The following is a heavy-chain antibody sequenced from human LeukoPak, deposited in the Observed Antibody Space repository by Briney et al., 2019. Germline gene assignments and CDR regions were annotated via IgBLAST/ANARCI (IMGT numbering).Heavy chain of an antibody. J-gene: IGHJ4*02. CDR1: GYTFTRYG. CDR3: ARDPYHEILPGYGSAMAH. D-gene: IGHD3-9*01. CDR2: INTNSDEI. V-gene: IGHV1-18*01. Sequence: ASVKVSCKASGYTFTRYGISWVRQAPGEGLEWMGWINTNSDEIHYARRFQGRVTLTTDTSASTVYMEVRSLRSDDTAVYYCARDPYHEILPGYGSAMAHWGQGTRVTVSS.